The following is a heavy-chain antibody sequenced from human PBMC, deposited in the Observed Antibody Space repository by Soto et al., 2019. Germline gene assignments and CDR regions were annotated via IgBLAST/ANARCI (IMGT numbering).Heavy chain of an antibody. CDR3: ARHYSSGSRNWFDP. CDR1: GGSINSSSYC. D-gene: IGHD6-19*01. Sequence: SETRSLTCIVSGGSINSSSYCWGWVRQPPGKGLEWIGSIYYSGSTYYNPSLRSRVTISVDTSKNQFSLKLSSVTAADTAVFYCARHYSSGSRNWFDPWGQGTLVTVSS. V-gene: IGHV4-39*01. J-gene: IGHJ5*02. CDR2: IYYSGST.